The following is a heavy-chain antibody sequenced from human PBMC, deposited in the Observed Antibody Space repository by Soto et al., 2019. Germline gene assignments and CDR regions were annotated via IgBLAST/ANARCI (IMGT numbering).Heavy chain of an antibody. D-gene: IGHD2-2*02. Sequence: GASVKVSCKASGYTFTSYDINWVRQATGQGLEWMGWMNPNSGNTGYAQKFQGRVTMTRNTSISTAYMELSSLRSEDTAVYYCARGEIVVVPAAISYYYYGMDVWGQGTTVTVSS. V-gene: IGHV1-8*01. J-gene: IGHJ6*02. CDR1: GYTFTSYD. CDR3: ARGEIVVVPAAISYYYYGMDV. CDR2: MNPNSGNT.